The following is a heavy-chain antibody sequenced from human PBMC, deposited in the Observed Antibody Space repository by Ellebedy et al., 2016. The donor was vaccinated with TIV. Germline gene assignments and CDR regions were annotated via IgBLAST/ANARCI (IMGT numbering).Heavy chain of an antibody. CDR3: AKDRALGYCTGGSCNTK. V-gene: IGHV3-23*01. CDR1: GFTFSSFV. CDR2: ISGSGGST. J-gene: IGHJ4*02. Sequence: PGGSLRLSCAASGFTFSSFVMSWVPQAPGKGLEWVSAISGSGGSTYYADPVKGRCTISRDISRNTLYLQMNSLMAEDTAVYYCAKDRALGYCTGGSCNTKWGQGTLVTVSS. D-gene: IGHD2-15*01.